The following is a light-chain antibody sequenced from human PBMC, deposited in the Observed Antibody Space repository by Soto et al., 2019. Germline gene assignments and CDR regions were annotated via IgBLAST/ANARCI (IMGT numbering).Light chain of an antibody. CDR2: RNN. CDR1: RSNIGSNY. CDR3: AAWDDSLSGVV. Sequence: QSVLTQPPSASGTPGQRVTISCSGSRSNIGSNYVYWYQQLPGTAPKLLIYRNNQRPSGVPDRFSGSKSGTSASLAISGLRCEDEADYYCAAWDDSLSGVVFGGGTKLTVL. J-gene: IGLJ2*01. V-gene: IGLV1-47*01.